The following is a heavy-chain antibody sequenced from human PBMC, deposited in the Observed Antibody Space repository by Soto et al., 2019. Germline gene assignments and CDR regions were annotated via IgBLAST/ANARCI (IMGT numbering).Heavy chain of an antibody. CDR1: GFTFSSYE. CDR2: ISSSGGTI. V-gene: IGHV3-48*03. CDR3: ARGPVIVYSGSPGAAFDI. Sequence: PGGSLRLSCAASGFTFSSYEMNWVRQAPGKGLEWVSYISSSGGTIYHAESVKGRFTISRDNAKNSLYLQMNSLRAEDTAVYYCARGPVIVYSGSPGAAFDIWGQGTMVTVS. J-gene: IGHJ3*02. D-gene: IGHD1-26*01.